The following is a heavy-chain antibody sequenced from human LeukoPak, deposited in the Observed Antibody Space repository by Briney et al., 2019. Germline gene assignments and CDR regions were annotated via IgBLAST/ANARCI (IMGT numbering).Heavy chain of an antibody. Sequence: GESLKISCKGSGYSFTSYWIGWVRQMPGKGLEWMGIIYPGDSDTRYSLSFQGQVTISADKSISTAYLQWSSLKASDTAVYYCARHIAVAGRGYYGMDVWGQGTTVTVSS. V-gene: IGHV5-51*01. J-gene: IGHJ6*02. CDR3: ARHIAVAGRGYYGMDV. CDR1: GYSFTSYW. CDR2: IYPGDSDT. D-gene: IGHD6-19*01.